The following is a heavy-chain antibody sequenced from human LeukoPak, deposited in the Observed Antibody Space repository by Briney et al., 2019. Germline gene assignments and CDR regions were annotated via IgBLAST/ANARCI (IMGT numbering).Heavy chain of an antibody. CDR2: INGGGYGT. V-gene: IGHV3-23*01. Sequence: PGGSLRLSCAASGFTFHIYAMNWVRQAPGKGLEWVSAINGGGYGTYYADSVRGRFTIYRDNSKNTLYLQMNSLKTEDTAVYYCTIGLGDWGQGTLVTVSS. CDR1: GFTFHIYA. CDR3: TIGLGD. J-gene: IGHJ4*02. D-gene: IGHD3-10*01.